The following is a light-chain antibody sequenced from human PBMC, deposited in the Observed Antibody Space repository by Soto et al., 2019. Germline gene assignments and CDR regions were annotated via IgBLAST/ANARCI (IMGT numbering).Light chain of an antibody. CDR3: HSYTTSSTYV. Sequence: QSALTQPASVSGSPGQSITISCTGTSSDVGGYNYVSWYQQHPAKVPKLMIYDVSNRPSGVSDRFSGSKSGNTACLTISGLQAEDEADYYCHSYTTSSTYVFGTGTKVTVL. CDR2: DVS. J-gene: IGLJ1*01. CDR1: SSDVGGYNY. V-gene: IGLV2-14*01.